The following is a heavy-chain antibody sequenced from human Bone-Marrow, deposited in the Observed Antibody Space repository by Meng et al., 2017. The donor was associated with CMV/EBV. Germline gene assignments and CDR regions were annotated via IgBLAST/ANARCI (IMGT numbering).Heavy chain of an antibody. D-gene: IGHD1-26*01. J-gene: IGHJ4*02. CDR2: INPSVGST. Sequence: ASVKVSCKASGYTFTSYDINWVRQAPGQGLEWMGIINPSVGSTSYAQKFQGRVTMTRDTSTSTVYMELSSLRSEDTAVYYCARATIVGATVVDYWGQGTLVTVSS. CDR3: ARATIVGATVVDY. CDR1: GYTFTSYD. V-gene: IGHV1-46*01.